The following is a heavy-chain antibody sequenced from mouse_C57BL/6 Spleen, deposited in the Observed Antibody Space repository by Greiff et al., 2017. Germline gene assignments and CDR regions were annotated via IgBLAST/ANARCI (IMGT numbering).Heavy chain of an antibody. Sequence: EVMLVDSGGGLVQPGGSLSLSCAASGFTFPDYYMSWVRQPPGKALEWLGFIRNKANGYTTEYSASVQVRFTISRYNSQSILYLQMNALSAEDSATYDCARYYYGSRAMDYWGQGTSVTVSS. CDR2: IRNKANGYTT. CDR3: ARYYYGSRAMDY. J-gene: IGHJ4*01. CDR1: GFTFPDYY. D-gene: IGHD1-1*01. V-gene: IGHV7-3*01.